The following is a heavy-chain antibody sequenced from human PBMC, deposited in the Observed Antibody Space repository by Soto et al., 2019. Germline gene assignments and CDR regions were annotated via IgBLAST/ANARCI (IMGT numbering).Heavy chain of an antibody. J-gene: IGHJ6*02. Sequence: PGGSLRLSCAASGFTFSNYAMSWVRQTPGMGLEWVSAISGSDDRTYYADSVKGRFTISRDNSKNTLYLRMNSLRAEDTAVYYCARDLFNRWNFYYGMDVWGQGTTVTVSS. CDR3: ARDLFNRWNFYYGMDV. V-gene: IGHV3-23*01. CDR1: GFTFSNYA. D-gene: IGHD1-7*01. CDR2: ISGSDDRT.